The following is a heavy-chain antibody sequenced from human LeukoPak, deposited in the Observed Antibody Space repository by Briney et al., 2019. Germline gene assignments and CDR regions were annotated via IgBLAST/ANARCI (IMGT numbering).Heavy chain of an antibody. CDR2: INPNSGGT. CDR3: ARVLGNLGSRFDY. Sequence: ASVKVSCKASGYTFTGYYMHWVRQAPGQGLEWMGWINPNSGGTNYAQKFQGWVTMTRDTSISTAYMELSRLRSDDTAVYYCARVLGNLGSRFDYWGQGTLVTVSS. V-gene: IGHV1-2*04. D-gene: IGHD7-27*01. J-gene: IGHJ4*02. CDR1: GYTFTGYY.